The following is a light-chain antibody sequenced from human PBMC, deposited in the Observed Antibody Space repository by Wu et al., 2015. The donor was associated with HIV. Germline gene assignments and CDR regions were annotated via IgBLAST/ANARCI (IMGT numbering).Light chain of an antibody. J-gene: IGKJ3*01. Sequence: DIQMTQSPSSLSASVGDRVTITCRASQSISFYLNWYQQKPGKAPKLLIYAASRLQTGVPSRFSGSGSGTDFTLTISSLLPEDFATYYCQQSYSTFTFGPGTKVDIK. CDR3: QQSYSTFT. CDR2: AAS. CDR1: QSISFY. V-gene: IGKV1-39*01.